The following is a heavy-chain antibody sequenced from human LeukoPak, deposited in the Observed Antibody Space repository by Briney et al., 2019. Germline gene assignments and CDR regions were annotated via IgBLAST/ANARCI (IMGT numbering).Heavy chain of an antibody. CDR1: GFTFSSHG. CDR3: PKGCASTGCYTSEH. CDR2: ISTDGGGT. Sequence: GGSLRLSCAASGFTFSSHGMHWVRQAPGRGLEYVSAISTDGGGTYYANSVKGRFTISRDNSKNTLYLQMNSLRPEDTAVYYCPKGCASTGCYTSEHWGQGTLVTVSS. V-gene: IGHV3-64*01. D-gene: IGHD2-2*02. J-gene: IGHJ4*02.